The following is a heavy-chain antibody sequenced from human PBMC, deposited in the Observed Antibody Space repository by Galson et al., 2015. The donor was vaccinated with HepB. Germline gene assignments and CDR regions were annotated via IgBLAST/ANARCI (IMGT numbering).Heavy chain of an antibody. CDR3: ARSWDPRRELDF. CDR1: GFTFTSYN. Sequence: SLRLSCAASGFTFTSYNMNWVRQAPGRGLEWVSCIISDTGYIYYADSVKGRFIISRDTAKNSLFLQMNSLRVEDTAVYYCARSWDPRRELDFWGQGTLVTVSS. D-gene: IGHD1-1*01. V-gene: IGHV3-21*01. CDR2: IISDTGYI. J-gene: IGHJ4*02.